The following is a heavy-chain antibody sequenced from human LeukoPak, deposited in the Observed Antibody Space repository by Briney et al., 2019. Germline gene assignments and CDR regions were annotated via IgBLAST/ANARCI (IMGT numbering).Heavy chain of an antibody. CDR2: IYYSGST. Sequence: NPSETLSLTCTVSGGSINSYYWSWIRQPAGKGLEWIGYIYYSGSTNYNPSLKSRVTISVDTSKNQFSLKLSTVTAADTAVYYCARLYSSSFPLYWGQGTLVTVSS. CDR3: ARLYSSSFPLY. CDR1: GGSINSYY. J-gene: IGHJ4*02. D-gene: IGHD6-6*01. V-gene: IGHV4-59*08.